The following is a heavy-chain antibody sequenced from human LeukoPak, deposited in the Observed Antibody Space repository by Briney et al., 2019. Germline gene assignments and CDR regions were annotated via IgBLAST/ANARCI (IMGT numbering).Heavy chain of an antibody. Sequence: SVKVSCKASGGTFDSYSISWVRQAPGQGLEWVGRITPTIDITDYTQTLQGRVTITADKSTNTAYMELSGLRPEDTAVYYCAKSDWLTRLIYKNGLDIWGQGTTVTVSS. CDR1: GGTFDSYS. D-gene: IGHD3/OR15-3a*01. V-gene: IGHV1-69*02. CDR3: AKSDWLTRLIYKNGLDI. J-gene: IGHJ6*02. CDR2: ITPTIDIT.